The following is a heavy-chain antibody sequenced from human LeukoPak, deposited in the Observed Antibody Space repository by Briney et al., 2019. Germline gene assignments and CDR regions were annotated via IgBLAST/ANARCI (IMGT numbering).Heavy chain of an antibody. CDR3: ARELRSIVVVPAAIGGRRNWFDP. CDR1: GGSISSSSYY. J-gene: IGHJ5*02. Sequence: SETLSLTCTVSGGSISSSSYYWGWIRQPPGKGLEWIGSIYYSGSTYYNPSLKSRVTISVDTSKNQFSLKLSSVTAADTAVYYCARELRSIVVVPAAIGGRRNWFDPWGQGTLVTVSS. V-gene: IGHV4-39*07. D-gene: IGHD2-2*01. CDR2: IYYSGST.